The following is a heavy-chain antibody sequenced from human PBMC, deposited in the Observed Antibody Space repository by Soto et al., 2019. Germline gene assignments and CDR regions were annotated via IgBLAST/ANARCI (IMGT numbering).Heavy chain of an antibody. D-gene: IGHD6-13*01. V-gene: IGHV1-18*01. CDR3: ARDGPHIPAVGDV. Sequence: GASVKVSCKASGYTFINYGVSWVRQAPGQGLEWMGWISAYNGDKKYAQNVQGRVTLTTDTSTSTAYMKMRTLRSDDTAAYYCARDGPHIPAVGDVWG. J-gene: IGHJ6*02. CDR2: ISAYNGDK. CDR1: GYTFINYG.